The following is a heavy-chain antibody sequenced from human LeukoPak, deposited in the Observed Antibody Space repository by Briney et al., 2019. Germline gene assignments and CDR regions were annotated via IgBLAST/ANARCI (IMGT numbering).Heavy chain of an antibody. J-gene: IGHJ4*02. CDR2: IRYDGSNK. D-gene: IGHD2/OR15-2a*01. V-gene: IGHV3-30*02. CDR3: TRKGSQWDFLVDY. CDR1: GFTFSSYG. Sequence: GGSLRLSCAASGFTFSSYGMHWVRQAPGKGLEWVTFIRYDGSNKYYADSVKGRFTISRDNSKNTLYLQMNSLRAEDTAVYYCTRKGSQWDFLVDYWGQGTRVAVSP.